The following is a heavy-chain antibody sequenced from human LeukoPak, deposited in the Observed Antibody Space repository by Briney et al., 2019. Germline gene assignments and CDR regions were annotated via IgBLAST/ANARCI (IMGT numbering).Heavy chain of an antibody. V-gene: IGHV3-7*05. J-gene: IGHJ5*02. D-gene: IGHD3-22*01. Sequence: GGSLRLSCAASGFTFSSYWMSWVRQAPGKGLEWVANIKQDGSEKYYVDSVKGRFTISRDNAKNSLYLQMNSLRAEDTAVYYCARDSRRYDSSGYYMNNWFDPWGQGTLVTVSS. CDR2: IKQDGSEK. CDR1: GFTFSSYW. CDR3: ARDSRRYDSSGYYMNNWFDP.